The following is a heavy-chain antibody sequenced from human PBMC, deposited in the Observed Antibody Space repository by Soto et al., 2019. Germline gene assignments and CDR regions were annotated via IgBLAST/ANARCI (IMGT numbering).Heavy chain of an antibody. Sequence: ASVKVSCKASGYTFTSYGISWVRQAPGQGLEWMGWISAYNGNTNYAQKLQGRVTMTTDTSTSTAYMELRSLRSDDTAVYYCARGYFSGGSCYPGGDDAFDIWGQGTMVTVSS. CDR1: GYTFTSYG. CDR3: ARGYFSGGSCYPGGDDAFDI. CDR2: ISAYNGNT. J-gene: IGHJ3*02. V-gene: IGHV1-18*01. D-gene: IGHD2-15*01.